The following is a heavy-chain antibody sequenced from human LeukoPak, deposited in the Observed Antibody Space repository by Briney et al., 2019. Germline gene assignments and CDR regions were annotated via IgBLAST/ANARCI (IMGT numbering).Heavy chain of an antibody. CDR2: ISIYNGNT. CDR1: GYTFTSYG. J-gene: IGHJ4*02. V-gene: IGHV1-18*01. CDR3: ARVRGYDFWSGYSHYFDY. D-gene: IGHD3-3*01. Sequence: GASVKVSCKASGYTFTSYGISWVRQAPGQGLEWMGWISIYNGNTNYAQKLQGRVTMTTDTSTSTAYMELRSLRSDDTAVYYCARVRGYDFWSGYSHYFDYWGQGTLVTVSS.